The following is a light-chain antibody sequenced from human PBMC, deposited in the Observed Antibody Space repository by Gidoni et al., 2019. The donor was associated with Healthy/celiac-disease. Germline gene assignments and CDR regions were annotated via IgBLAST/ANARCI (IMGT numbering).Light chain of an antibody. CDR1: QGISSA. Sequence: IQLTQYPSSLSASVGDRVTITCRASQGISSALAWYQQKPGKAPKLLIYDASSLESGVPSRFGGSGSGTDFTLTISSLQPEDFATYYCQQFNSYPQTFXXXTKVEIK. CDR2: DAS. CDR3: QQFNSYPQT. J-gene: IGKJ1*01. V-gene: IGKV1-13*02.